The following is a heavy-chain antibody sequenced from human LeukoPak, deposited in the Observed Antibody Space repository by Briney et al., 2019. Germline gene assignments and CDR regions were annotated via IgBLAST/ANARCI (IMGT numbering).Heavy chain of an antibody. Sequence: GASVTVSFTASGYTFTSYGISWVRQAPGQGLEWMGWISVYNGNTNYVQKLQGRVTMTTATSTSTAYMELSSLRSDDTAVYYCARAVPITLFGVVIVHHQFDYWGQGTLVTVSS. CDR2: ISVYNGNT. J-gene: IGHJ4*02. D-gene: IGHD3-3*01. CDR1: GYTFTSYG. CDR3: ARAVPITLFGVVIVHHQFDY. V-gene: IGHV1-18*01.